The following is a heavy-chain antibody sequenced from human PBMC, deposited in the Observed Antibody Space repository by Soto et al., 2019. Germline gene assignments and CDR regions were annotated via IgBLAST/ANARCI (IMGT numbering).Heavy chain of an antibody. Sequence: QVQLAESGGAVVQPGRSLRLSCVASGFTFRSSGMHWVRQAPGKGLEWVAVIWYDGSEKYYTDSVKGRFTSSRENSNNTLFVQMNRLRAEDTAVYFCVREARGYYGSPDGYFVLWGRGTLVTVSS. CDR3: VREARGYYGSPDGYFVL. J-gene: IGHJ2*01. V-gene: IGHV3-33*01. CDR2: IWYDGSEK. D-gene: IGHD1-26*01. CDR1: GFTFRSSG.